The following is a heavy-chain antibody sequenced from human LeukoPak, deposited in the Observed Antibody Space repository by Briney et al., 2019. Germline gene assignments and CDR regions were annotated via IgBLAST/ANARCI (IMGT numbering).Heavy chain of an antibody. CDR3: AREFDYDSSGYYYFDY. Sequence: SETLSLTCTVSGGSISSGGYSWSWIRQHPGKGLEWIGYIYYSGSTYYNPSLKSRVTISVDTSKNQFSLKLSSVTAADTAVYYCAREFDYDSSGYYYFDYWGQGTLVTVSS. J-gene: IGHJ4*02. V-gene: IGHV4-31*03. D-gene: IGHD3-22*01. CDR2: IYYSGST. CDR1: GGSISSGGYS.